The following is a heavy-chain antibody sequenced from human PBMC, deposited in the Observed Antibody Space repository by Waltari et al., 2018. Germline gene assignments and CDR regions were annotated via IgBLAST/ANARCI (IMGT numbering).Heavy chain of an antibody. CDR2: IKHSGST. J-gene: IGHJ6*02. D-gene: IGHD2-21*02. Sequence: QVQLQQWGAGLLKPSETLSLTCAVYGGSFSGYYWSWIRQPPGKGLEWIGEIKHSGSTNYNPSLKIRVTISVDTSKNQFSLKLSSVTAADTAVYYCARGRRLVTNYYYGMDVWGQGTTVTVSS. CDR3: ARGRRLVTNYYYGMDV. CDR1: GGSFSGYY. V-gene: IGHV4-34*01.